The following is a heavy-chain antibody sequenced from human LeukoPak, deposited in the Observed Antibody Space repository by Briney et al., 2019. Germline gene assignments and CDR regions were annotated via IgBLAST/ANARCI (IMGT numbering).Heavy chain of an antibody. CDR3: ARDRAPYSSGWSGFDY. CDR2: ISFDGSNE. J-gene: IGHJ4*02. V-gene: IGHV3-30*03. Sequence: GGSLRLSCAASGFIFSSYGMHWVRQAPGKRLDWVAVISFDGSNEYYADSVKGRFTISRDNSKDTVFLQMNSLRPEDTAVYYCARDRAPYSSGWSGFDYWGQGTLVSVSS. D-gene: IGHD6-19*01. CDR1: GFIFSSYG.